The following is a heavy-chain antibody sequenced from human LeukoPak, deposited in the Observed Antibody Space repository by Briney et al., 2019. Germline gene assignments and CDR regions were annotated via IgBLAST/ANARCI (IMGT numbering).Heavy chain of an antibody. CDR1: GGSISSGDYY. V-gene: IGHV4-30-4*08. D-gene: IGHD1-20*01. CDR3: ARDLGITGTPDAFDI. Sequence: TLFLTCTVSGGSISSGDYYWSWIRQPPGKGLEWIGYIYYSGSTYYNPSLKSRVTISVDTSKNQFSLKLSSVTAADTAVYYCARDLGITGTPDAFDIWGQGTMVTVSS. J-gene: IGHJ3*02. CDR2: IYYSGST.